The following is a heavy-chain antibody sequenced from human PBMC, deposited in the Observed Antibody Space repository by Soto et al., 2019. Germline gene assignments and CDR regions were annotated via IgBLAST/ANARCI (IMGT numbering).Heavy chain of an antibody. CDR1: GFTFSSYA. D-gene: IGHD3-9*01. CDR2: ISGSGGST. J-gene: IGHJ5*02. V-gene: IGHV3-23*01. Sequence: PGGSLRLSCAASGFTFSSYAMSWVRQAPGKGLEWVSAISGSGGSTYYADSVKGRFTISRDNAKNTLYLQMNSLRAEDTAVYYCARVTYDILTGYHQQFDPWGQGTLVTVSS. CDR3: ARVTYDILTGYHQQFDP.